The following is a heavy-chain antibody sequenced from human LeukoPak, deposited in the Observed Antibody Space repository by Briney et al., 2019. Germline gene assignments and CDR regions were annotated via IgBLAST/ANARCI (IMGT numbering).Heavy chain of an antibody. CDR1: GFTFSSHG. Sequence: GRSLRLSCAASGFTFSSHGMHWVRQAPGKGLEWVAVIWYDGSNKYYADSVKGRFTISRDNSKNTLYLQMNSLRAEDTAVYYCARDRSDCSSTSCGHYYYYGMDVWGQGTTVTVSS. J-gene: IGHJ6*02. D-gene: IGHD2-2*01. CDR2: IWYDGSNK. CDR3: ARDRSDCSSTSCGHYYYYGMDV. V-gene: IGHV3-33*01.